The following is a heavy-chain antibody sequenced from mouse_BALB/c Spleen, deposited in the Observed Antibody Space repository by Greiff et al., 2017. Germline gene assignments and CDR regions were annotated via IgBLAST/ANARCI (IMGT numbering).Heavy chain of an antibody. CDR3: AIDPELGHYFDY. CDR1: GFTFTDYY. D-gene: IGHD4-1*01. J-gene: IGHJ2*01. V-gene: IGHV7-3*02. CDR2: IRNKANGYTT. Sequence: EVKLVESGGGLVQPGGSLRLSCATSGFTFTDYYMSWVRQPPGKALEWLGFIRNKANGYTTEYSASVKGRFTISRDNSQSILYLQMNTLRAEDSATYSCAIDPELGHYFDYWGQGTTLTVSS.